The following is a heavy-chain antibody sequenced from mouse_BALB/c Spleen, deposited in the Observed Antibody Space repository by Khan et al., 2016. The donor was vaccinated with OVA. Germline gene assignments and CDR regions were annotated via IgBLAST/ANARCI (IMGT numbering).Heavy chain of an antibody. D-gene: IGHD1-1*01. CDR1: GYTFINYW. V-gene: IGHV1-7*01. Sequence: VQLQQSGAELAKPGASVKMSCKASGYTFINYWILWVKQRPGQGLEWIGYINPSTGYTEYNQNFKDKATLTADKSSSTAYMQLSSLTSEDSAVYYCARRGLRWDCDYWGKGTTLTVSS. J-gene: IGHJ2*01. CDR3: ARRGLRWDCDY. CDR2: INPSTGYT.